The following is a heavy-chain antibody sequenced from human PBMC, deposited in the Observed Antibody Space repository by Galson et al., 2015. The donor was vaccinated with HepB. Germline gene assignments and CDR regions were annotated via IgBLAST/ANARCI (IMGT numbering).Heavy chain of an antibody. J-gene: IGHJ6*02. CDR2: ISYDGSNK. CDR3: AKVSDSSGYYDYYYYGMDV. V-gene: IGHV3-30*18. CDR1: GFTFSSYG. D-gene: IGHD3-22*01. Sequence: SLRLSCAASGFTFSSYGMHWVRQAPGKGLEWVAVISYDGSNKYYADSVKGRFTISRDNSKNTLYLQMNSLRAEDTAVYYCAKVSDSSGYYDYYYYGMDVWGQGTTVTVSS.